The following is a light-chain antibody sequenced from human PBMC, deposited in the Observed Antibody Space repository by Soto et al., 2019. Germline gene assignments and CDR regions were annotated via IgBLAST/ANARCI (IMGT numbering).Light chain of an antibody. J-gene: IGKJ5*01. CDR1: QSVSSY. CDR3: QQRSNWPIT. V-gene: IGKV3-11*01. CDR2: DAS. Sequence: ESVLTQSPGTQSLSPGERATLSCRASQSVSSYLAWYQQKPGQAPRLLIYDASNRATGIPARFSGSGSGTVFTLTISSLEPEDFAVYYCQQRSNWPITFGQGTRLEIK.